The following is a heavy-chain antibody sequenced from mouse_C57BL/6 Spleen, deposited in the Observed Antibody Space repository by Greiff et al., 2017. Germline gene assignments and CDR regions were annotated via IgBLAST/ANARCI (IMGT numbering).Heavy chain of an antibody. V-gene: IGHV1-85*01. CDR1: GYTFTSYD. CDR3: ARFITTAGGYFDV. CDR2: IYPRAGST. J-gene: IGHJ1*03. D-gene: IGHD1-1*01. Sequence: QVQLQQSGPELVKPGASVKLSCKASGYTFTSYDINWVKQRPGQGLEWIGWIYPRAGSTKYNEKFKGKATLTVDTSSSTAYMELHSLTSEDSAVYFCARFITTAGGYFDVWGTATTVTVSS.